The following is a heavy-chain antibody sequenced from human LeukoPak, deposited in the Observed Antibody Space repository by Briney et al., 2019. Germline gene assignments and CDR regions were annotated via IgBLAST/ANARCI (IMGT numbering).Heavy chain of an antibody. J-gene: IGHJ5*02. CDR1: GGSISSYY. CDR2: IYTSGST. V-gene: IGHV4-4*07. CDR3: ARGLPLGYYDSSGPSDWFDP. D-gene: IGHD3-22*01. Sequence: SETLSLTCTVSGGSISSYYWSWLRQPAGKGLEWIGRIYTSGSTNYNPSLKSRVTMSVDTSKNQFSLKLSSVTAADTAVYYCARGLPLGYYDSSGPSDWFDPWGQGTLVTVSS.